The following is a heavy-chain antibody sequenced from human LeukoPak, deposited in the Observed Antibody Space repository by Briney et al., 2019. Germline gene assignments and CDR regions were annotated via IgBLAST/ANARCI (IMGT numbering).Heavy chain of an antibody. CDR1: GVTFSAYD. CDR2: IRSKTDGWTT. Sequence: PGGSLRLSCATSGVTFSAYDMNWVRQAPGKGLEWVGRIRSKTDGWTTDYAAPVKGIFIISRDDSRNTLYLQMNSLKTEDTALYYCTTWADLYDYWGQGTLVTVSS. V-gene: IGHV3-15*01. J-gene: IGHJ4*02. CDR3: TTWADLYDY.